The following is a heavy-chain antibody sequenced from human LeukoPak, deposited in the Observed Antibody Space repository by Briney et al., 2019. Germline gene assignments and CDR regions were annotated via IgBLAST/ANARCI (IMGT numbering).Heavy chain of an antibody. J-gene: IGHJ3*02. V-gene: IGHV3-23*01. Sequence: SGGSLRLSCVASGFTFSSFAMSWVRQAPGKGLEWVSAISGPGGCTYYTDSVKGRVTISIYNSKNFLYLQMNRLRADDTAVYYCAKDIRSGQYGAYDMWGQGTMVTVSS. CDR2: ISGPGGCT. D-gene: IGHD3-3*01. CDR1: GFTFSSFA. CDR3: AKDIRSGQYGAYDM.